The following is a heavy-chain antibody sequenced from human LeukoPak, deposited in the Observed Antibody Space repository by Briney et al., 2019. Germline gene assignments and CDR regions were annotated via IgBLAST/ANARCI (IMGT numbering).Heavy chain of an antibody. CDR3: ARAWVYDSSGYNYYYYYYYMDV. V-gene: IGHV1-8*03. Sequence: ASVKVSCKASGGTFSSYAISWVRQAPGQGLEWMGWMNPNSGNTGYAQKFQGRVTITRNTSISTAYMELSSLRSEDTAVYYCARAWVYDSSGYNYYYYYYYMDVWGKGTTVTVSS. D-gene: IGHD3-22*01. CDR1: GGTFSSYA. CDR2: MNPNSGNT. J-gene: IGHJ6*03.